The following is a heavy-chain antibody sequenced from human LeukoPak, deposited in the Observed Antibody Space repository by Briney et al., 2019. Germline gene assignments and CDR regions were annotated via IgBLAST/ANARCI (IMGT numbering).Heavy chain of an antibody. V-gene: IGHV4-34*01. Sequence: PGGSLRLSCAASGFTFDDYGMSWIRQPPGKGLEWIGEINHSGSTNYNPSLKSRVTISVDTSKNQFSLKLSSVTAADTAVYYCASSPRYYYMDVWGKGTTVTVSS. CDR2: INHSGST. J-gene: IGHJ6*03. CDR1: GFTFDDYG. CDR3: ASSPRYYYMDV.